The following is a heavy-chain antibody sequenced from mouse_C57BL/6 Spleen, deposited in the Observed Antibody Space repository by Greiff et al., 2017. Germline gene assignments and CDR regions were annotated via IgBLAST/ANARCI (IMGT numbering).Heavy chain of an antibody. CDR1: GFTFSSYG. V-gene: IGHV5-6*01. D-gene: IGHD1-1*01. J-gene: IGHJ2*01. CDR3: ARHGDYGSRNFDY. CDR2: ISSGGSYT. Sequence: EVKLQESGGDLVKPGGSLKLSCAASGFTFSSYGMSWVRQTPDKRLAWVATISSGGSYTYYPDSVKGRFTISRDNAKNTLYLQMSSLKSEDTAMYCCARHGDYGSRNFDYWGQGTTLTVSS.